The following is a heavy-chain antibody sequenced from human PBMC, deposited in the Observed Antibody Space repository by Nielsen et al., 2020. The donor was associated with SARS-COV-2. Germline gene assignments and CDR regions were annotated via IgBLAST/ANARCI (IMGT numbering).Heavy chain of an antibody. CDR3: ARGHIGGTTKITAFDI. CDR1: GFTFSSYW. CDR2: INSDGSDI. D-gene: IGHD1-26*01. Sequence: GGSLRLSCAASGFTFSSYWMHWVRQAPGKGLVWVSRINSDGSDISYADSVKGRFTISRDNAKNTLYLQMNTLRGEDTAVYYCARGHIGGTTKITAFDIWGQGTVVTVSS. J-gene: IGHJ3*02. V-gene: IGHV3-74*01.